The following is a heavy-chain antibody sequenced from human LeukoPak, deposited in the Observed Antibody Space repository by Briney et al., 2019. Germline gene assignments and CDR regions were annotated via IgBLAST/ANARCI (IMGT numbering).Heavy chain of an antibody. CDR3: AKIGPLSGAYYFDF. Sequence: GGSLRLSCAASGFTFSIYAMNWVRQAPGKGLRWVSAIVGSGTNTFYAGSVKGRFTVSRDNSKNTLYLQMNSLRAEDTAIYYCAKIGPLSGAYYFDFWGQGTLVTVSS. J-gene: IGHJ4*02. CDR1: GFTFSIYA. V-gene: IGHV3-23*01. D-gene: IGHD7-27*01. CDR2: IVGSGTNT.